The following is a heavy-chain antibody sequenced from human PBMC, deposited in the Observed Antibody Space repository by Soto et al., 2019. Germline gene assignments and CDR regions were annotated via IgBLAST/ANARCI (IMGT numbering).Heavy chain of an antibody. V-gene: IGHV1-18*01. CDR1: GYTFTSYG. Sequence: QVQLVQSGAEVKKPGASVKVSCKASGYTFTSYGISWVRQAPGQGLEWMGWISAYNGNTNYAQKLQGRVTMTTDTSTSTAYMELRSLRSDDTVVYYCAREPYCTKGVCYWGDYFDYCAHGTLVTVSS. D-gene: IGHD2-8*01. CDR3: AREPYCTKGVCYWGDYFDY. J-gene: IGHJ4*01. CDR2: ISAYNGNT.